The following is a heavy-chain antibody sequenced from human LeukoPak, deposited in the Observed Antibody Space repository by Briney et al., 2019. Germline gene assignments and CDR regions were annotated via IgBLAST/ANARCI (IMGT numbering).Heavy chain of an antibody. CDR3: ARGVGYCSGGSCYYTTVYNWFDP. Sequence: APVKVSCKASGYTFTSYDINWARQATGQGLEWMGWMNPNSGNTGYAQKFQGRVTMTRNTSISTAYMELSSLRSEDTAVYYCARGVGYCSGGSCYYTTVYNWFDPWGQGTLVTVSS. CDR1: GYTFTSYD. D-gene: IGHD2-15*01. J-gene: IGHJ5*02. V-gene: IGHV1-8*01. CDR2: MNPNSGNT.